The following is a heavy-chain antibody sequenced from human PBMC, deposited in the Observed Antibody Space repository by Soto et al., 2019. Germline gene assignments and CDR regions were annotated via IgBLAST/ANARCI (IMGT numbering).Heavy chain of an antibody. Sequence: EVQLLESGGGLVQPGGSLRLSCAASGFTFSSYAMSWVLQAPGKGLEWISAISGSGGSTYYADSVKGRFTISRDNSKNTLNLQMNNLRAEDTAVYYCAKDRGYPGNHYYFDYWGQGTLVTVSS. CDR2: ISGSGGST. CDR1: GFTFSSYA. CDR3: AKDRGYPGNHYYFDY. V-gene: IGHV3-23*01. D-gene: IGHD3-10*01. J-gene: IGHJ4*02.